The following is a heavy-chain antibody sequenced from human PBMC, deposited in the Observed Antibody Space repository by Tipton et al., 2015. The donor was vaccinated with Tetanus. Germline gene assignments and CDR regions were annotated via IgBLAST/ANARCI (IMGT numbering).Heavy chain of an antibody. CDR3: ARVGYDILSGSQYDA. J-gene: IGHJ5*02. D-gene: IGHD3-9*01. CDR2: IYSSGST. CDR1: GGSISSYY. V-gene: IGHV4-4*07. Sequence: TLSLTCTVSGGSISSYYWSWIRQPAGKGLEWIGRIYSSGSTNYNPSLKSRVTMSLNTSKNQFSLKLSSVAAADTAVYYCARVGYDILSGSQYDAWGQGTLVTVSS.